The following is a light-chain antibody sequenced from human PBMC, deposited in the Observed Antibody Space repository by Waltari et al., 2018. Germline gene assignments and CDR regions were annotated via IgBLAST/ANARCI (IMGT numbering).Light chain of an antibody. CDR1: KSVLYSTNNMNH. CDR3: QQYYATPYT. J-gene: IGKJ2*01. V-gene: IGKV4-1*01. Sequence: DIVMTQSPDSLPGSLGTGSTTTGQSGKSVLYSTNNMNHLAWYQQKPGQPPNLLIYWATTRESGVPDRFSGSGSGTDFTLTISSLQAEDVAVYYCQQYYATPYTFGQGTRLEIK. CDR2: WAT.